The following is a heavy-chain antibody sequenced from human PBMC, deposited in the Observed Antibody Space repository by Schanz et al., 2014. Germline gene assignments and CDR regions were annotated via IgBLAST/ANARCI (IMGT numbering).Heavy chain of an antibody. Sequence: QVQLQESGPGLVKPSGTLSLTCAVSGGSISSSNWWSWVRQSPGKGLEWIGEIYHSGSTNYKPSLKSRVTISVDKSKNPFSLPLSSVTAADTAVYYCASARSSSWMGLYGMDVWGQGTTVTVSS. CDR3: ASARSSSWMGLYGMDV. CDR2: IYHSGST. CDR1: GGSISSSNW. V-gene: IGHV4-4*02. J-gene: IGHJ6*02. D-gene: IGHD2-2*01.